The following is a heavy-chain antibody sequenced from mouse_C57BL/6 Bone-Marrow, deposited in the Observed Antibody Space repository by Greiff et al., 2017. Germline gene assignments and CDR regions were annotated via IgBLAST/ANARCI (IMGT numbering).Heavy chain of an antibody. D-gene: IGHD2-3*01. CDR2: IWSGGST. CDR1: GFPLTSYG. CDR3: ARRNGWLLNMDY. Sequence: VKLMESGPGLVQPSQSLSITCTVSGFPLTSYGVHWVRQSPGKGLEWLGVIWSGGSTDYNAAFISRLSISKDNSKSQIFFKMNSLQADDTAIYYCARRNGWLLNMDYWGQGTSVTVSS. V-gene: IGHV2-2*01. J-gene: IGHJ4*01.